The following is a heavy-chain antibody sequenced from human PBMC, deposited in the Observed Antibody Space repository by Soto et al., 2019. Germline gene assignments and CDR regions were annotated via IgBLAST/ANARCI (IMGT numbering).Heavy chain of an antibody. V-gene: IGHV3-23*01. Sequence: EVQLLESGGGLVQPGGSLRLSCAASGFTFSSYVMNWVRQAPGKGLEWVSTISGSGGSTYYADSVEGRFTFSRDNFKNKLHLLMNSLRAEDRAVYYCAKGGSYGWYDAFDIWGQGTMVTVSS. CDR3: AKGGSYGWYDAFDI. J-gene: IGHJ3*02. D-gene: IGHD1-26*01. CDR1: GFTFSSYV. CDR2: ISGSGGST.